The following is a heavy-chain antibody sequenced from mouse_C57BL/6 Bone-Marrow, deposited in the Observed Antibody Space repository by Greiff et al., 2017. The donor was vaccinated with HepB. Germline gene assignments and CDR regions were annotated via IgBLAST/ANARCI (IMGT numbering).Heavy chain of an antibody. V-gene: IGHV7-1*01. CDR3: ARDYYGSSLNWYFDV. Sequence: EVNVVESGGGLVQSGRSLRLSCATSGFTFSDFYMEWVRQAPGKGLEWIAASRNKANDYTTEYSASVKGRFIVSRDTSQSILYLQMNALRAEDTAIYYCARDYYGSSLNWYFDVWGTGTTVTVSS. D-gene: IGHD1-1*01. J-gene: IGHJ1*03. CDR2: SRNKANDYTT. CDR1: GFTFSDFY.